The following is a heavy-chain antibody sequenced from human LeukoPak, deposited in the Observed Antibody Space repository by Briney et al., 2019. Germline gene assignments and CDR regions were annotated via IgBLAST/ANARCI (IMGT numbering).Heavy chain of an antibody. CDR1: ESTFSSFS. CDR2: ISSSSDSI. J-gene: IGHJ4*02. D-gene: IGHD2-21*02. V-gene: IGHV3-21*01. CDR3: ARDTTYCGSGCYSLTDY. Sequence: GGSQRLPCAASESTFSSFSINWVRQAPGKGLDWVSSISSSSDSIYYADSLKGRFTISRDNARNSLYLQMDSLRAEDTAVYYCARDTTYCGSGCYSLTDYWGQGTLVSVSS.